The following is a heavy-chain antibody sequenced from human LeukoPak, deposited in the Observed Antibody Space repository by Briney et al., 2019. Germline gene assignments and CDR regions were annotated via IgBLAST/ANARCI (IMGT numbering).Heavy chain of an antibody. J-gene: IGHJ4*02. V-gene: IGHV4-59*01. CDR2: IYYSGST. Sequence: SETLSLTCTVSGGSISTYYWNWIRQPPGKGLEWIGYIYYSGSTNYNPSLKSRVTISVDTSKNQFSLKLSSVTAADMAMYYCARDGSARYYFDYWGQGTLVTVSS. CDR3: ARDGSARYYFDY. CDR1: GGSISTYY.